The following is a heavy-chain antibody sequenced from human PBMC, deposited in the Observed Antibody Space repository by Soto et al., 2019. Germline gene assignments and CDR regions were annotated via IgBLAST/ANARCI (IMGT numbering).Heavy chain of an antibody. CDR2: ISSDGNNK. J-gene: IGHJ5*02. CDR3: AKDLLPNTVTTCGS. V-gene: IGHV3-30*18. D-gene: IGHD4-17*01. CDR1: GFTFDSYG. Sequence: QVQLVESGGGVVQPGRSLRLSCAASGFTFDSYGMHWVRQAPGKGLEWVAVISSDGNNKYYAGSVKGRFTISRDNFKNTLYLQMSSLRADDTAVYYCAKDLLPNTVTTCGSWGQGTLVTVSS.